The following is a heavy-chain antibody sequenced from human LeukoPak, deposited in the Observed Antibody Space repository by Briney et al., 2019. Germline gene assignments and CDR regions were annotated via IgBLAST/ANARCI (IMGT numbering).Heavy chain of an antibody. D-gene: IGHD5-12*01. Sequence: GGSLRLSCAASGFTVSSNYMSWVRQAPGKGLEWVSVIYSGGSTYYADSVKGRFTISRDNSKNTLYLQMNSLRAEDTAVYYCARGVDPRDLKPRDYWLQGTLVTVSS. J-gene: IGHJ4*02. CDR3: ARGVDPRDLKPRDY. CDR2: IYSGGST. V-gene: IGHV3-53*01. CDR1: GFTVSSNY.